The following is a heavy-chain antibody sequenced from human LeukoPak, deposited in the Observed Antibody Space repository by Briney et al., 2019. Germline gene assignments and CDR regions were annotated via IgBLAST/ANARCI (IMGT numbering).Heavy chain of an antibody. D-gene: IGHD3-10*01. CDR1: GGSFSGYY. J-gene: IGHJ4*02. CDR3: ARARPIMVRGVSFFDY. V-gene: IGHV4-34*01. CDR2: INHSGST. Sequence: PSETLSLTCAVYGGSFSGYYWSWIRQPPGKGLEWIGEINHSGSTNYNPSLKSRVTISVDTSKNQFSLKLSSVTAADTAVYYCARARPIMVRGVSFFDYWGQGTLVTVS.